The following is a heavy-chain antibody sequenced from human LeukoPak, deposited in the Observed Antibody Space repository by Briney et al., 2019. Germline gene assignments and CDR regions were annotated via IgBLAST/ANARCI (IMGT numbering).Heavy chain of an antibody. J-gene: IGHJ6*03. CDR2: INHSGST. CDR1: GGSFSGYY. CDR3: AKRYSSSRGYYLDV. Sequence: PSETLSLTCAVYGGSFSGYYWSWIRQPPGKGLECIGEINHSGSTNYNPSLKSRVTISVDTSKNQFSLKLSSVTAADTAVYYGAKRYSSSRGYYLDVSGEGTTVTASS. V-gene: IGHV4-34*01. D-gene: IGHD6-6*01.